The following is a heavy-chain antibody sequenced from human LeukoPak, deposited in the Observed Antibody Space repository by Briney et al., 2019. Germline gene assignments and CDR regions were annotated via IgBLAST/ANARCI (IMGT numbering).Heavy chain of an antibody. CDR3: ARGWSSSLSGKQNWFDP. CDR1: GGSISSYY. CDR2: IYYSGSA. Sequence: SETLSLTCTVSGGSISSYYWSWIRQPPGKGLEWIGYIYYSGSANYNPSLKSRVTISVDTSKNQFSLKLSSVTAADTAVYYCARGWSSSLSGKQNWFDPWGQGTLVTVSS. V-gene: IGHV4-59*01. D-gene: IGHD6-13*01. J-gene: IGHJ5*02.